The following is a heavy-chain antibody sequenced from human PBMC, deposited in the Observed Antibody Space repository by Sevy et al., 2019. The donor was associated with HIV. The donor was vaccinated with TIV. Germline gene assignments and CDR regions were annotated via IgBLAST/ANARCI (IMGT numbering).Heavy chain of an antibody. V-gene: IGHV3-11*01. Sequence: GGSLRLSCAASGFTFSDYYMSWIRQAPGKGLEWVSYISSSGSTIYYADSVKGRFTISRDNAKNSLYLQMNSLRAEDTAVYYCARVGKIESGCSYGSPYYGMDVWGQGTTVTVSS. CDR1: GFTFSDYY. CDR2: ISSSGSTI. D-gene: IGHD5-18*01. J-gene: IGHJ6*02. CDR3: ARVGKIESGCSYGSPYYGMDV.